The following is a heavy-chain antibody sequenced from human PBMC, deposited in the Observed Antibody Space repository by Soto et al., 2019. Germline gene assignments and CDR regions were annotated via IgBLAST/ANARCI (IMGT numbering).Heavy chain of an antibody. Sequence: EVQLVESGGGLVQTGGSLRLSCAASGFTFSSYWMSWVRQAPGKGLEWVANIKQDGSEKYYVDSVKGRFTISRDNAKNSLYLQMNSLRAEDTAVYYCASLLVRGDLTYYFDYWGQGTLVTVSS. CDR3: ASLLVRGDLTYYFDY. D-gene: IGHD3-10*01. CDR1: GFTFSSYW. V-gene: IGHV3-7*01. CDR2: IKQDGSEK. J-gene: IGHJ4*02.